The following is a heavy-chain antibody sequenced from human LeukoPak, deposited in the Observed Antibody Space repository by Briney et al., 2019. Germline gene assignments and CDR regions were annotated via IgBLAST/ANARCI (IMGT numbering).Heavy chain of an antibody. Sequence: GGSLRLSCAASGFTFSSYWMSWVRQAPGKGLEWVANIKQDGSEKYYVDSVKGRFTISRDNAKNSLYLQMNSLRAEDTAVYYCARVPSYFAYYYYYYMDVWGKGTTVTISS. V-gene: IGHV3-7*01. CDR1: GFTFSSYW. D-gene: IGHD2-8*01. CDR3: ARVPSYFAYYYYYYMDV. CDR2: IKQDGSEK. J-gene: IGHJ6*03.